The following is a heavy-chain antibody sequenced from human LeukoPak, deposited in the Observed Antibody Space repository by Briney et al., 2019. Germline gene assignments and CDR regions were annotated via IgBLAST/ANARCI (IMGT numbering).Heavy chain of an antibody. Sequence: GGSLRLSCAASGFTFSSYSMNWVRQAPGKGLEWVSSISSSSSYIYYADSVKGRFTISRDNAKNSLYLQMNSLRAEDTAVYYCARLNYYDSSGYYTRFDPWGQRTLVTVSS. V-gene: IGHV3-21*01. D-gene: IGHD3-22*01. CDR2: ISSSSSYI. CDR1: GFTFSSYS. CDR3: ARLNYYDSSGYYTRFDP. J-gene: IGHJ5*02.